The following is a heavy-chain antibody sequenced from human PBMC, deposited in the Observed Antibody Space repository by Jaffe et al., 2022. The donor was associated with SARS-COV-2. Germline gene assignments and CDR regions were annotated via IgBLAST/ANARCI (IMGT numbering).Heavy chain of an antibody. Sequence: QVQVVQSGAEVKKPGASVKVSCKASGYIFTSYGISWVRQAPGQGLEWMGWISAYNGNTKYAQKLQGRVTMTTDTSTSTAYMELRSLRSDDTAVYYCARIVYYDSSGYYDPHAFDIWGQGTMVTVSS. CDR1: GYIFTSYG. D-gene: IGHD3-22*01. CDR2: ISAYNGNT. CDR3: ARIVYYDSSGYYDPHAFDI. V-gene: IGHV1-18*01. J-gene: IGHJ3*02.